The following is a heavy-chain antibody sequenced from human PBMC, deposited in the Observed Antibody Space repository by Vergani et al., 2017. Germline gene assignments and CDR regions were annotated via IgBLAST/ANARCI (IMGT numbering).Heavy chain of an antibody. CDR3: ARGGMSSSWYDYYYYGMDV. D-gene: IGHD6-13*01. J-gene: IGHJ6*02. Sequence: VQLLESGGGLVQPGGSLRLSCAASGFTFSSYAMHWVRQAPGKGLEWVAVISYDGSNKYYADSVKGRFTISRDNSKNTLYLQMNSLRAEDTAVYYCARGGMSSSWYDYYYYGMDVWGQGP. CDR1: GFTFSSYA. CDR2: ISYDGSNK. V-gene: IGHV3-30-3*01.